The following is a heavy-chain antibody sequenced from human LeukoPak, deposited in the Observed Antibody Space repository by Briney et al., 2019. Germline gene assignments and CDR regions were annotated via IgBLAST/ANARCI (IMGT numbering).Heavy chain of an antibody. V-gene: IGHV3-7*03. CDR2: IKQDGSEK. CDR1: GFTFSSYA. J-gene: IGHJ3*02. Sequence: GGSLRLSCAASGFTFSSYAMSWVRQAPGKGLEWVANIKQDGSEKYYVDSVKGRFTISRDNAKNSLYLQMNSLRAEDTAVYYCARTPSMWPDAFDIWGQGTMVTVSS. D-gene: IGHD2/OR15-2a*01. CDR3: ARTPSMWPDAFDI.